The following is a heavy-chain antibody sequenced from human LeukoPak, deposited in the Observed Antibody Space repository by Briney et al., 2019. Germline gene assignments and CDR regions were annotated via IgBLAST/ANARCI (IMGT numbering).Heavy chain of an antibody. CDR2: IYYSGST. CDR1: GGSLSSYY. J-gene: IGHJ5*02. V-gene: IGHV4-59*01. D-gene: IGHD2-15*01. CDR3: ARAEVVVAATHRWFDP. Sequence: PSETLSLTCTVSGGSLSSYYWSWIRQPPGKGLEWIGYIYYSGSTNYNPSLTSRVTISVDTSKNQFSLKLSSVTAADTAVYYCARAEVVVAATHRWFDPWGQGTLVTVSS.